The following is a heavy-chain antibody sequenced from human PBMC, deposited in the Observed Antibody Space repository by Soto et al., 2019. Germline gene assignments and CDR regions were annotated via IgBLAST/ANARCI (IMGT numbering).Heavy chain of an antibody. V-gene: IGHV1-8*02. CDR3: ARYHYDSSGYSDAFDI. J-gene: IGHJ3*02. CDR1: GYTFTSYG. CDR2: ISANNGNT. D-gene: IGHD3-22*01. Sequence: GXSVKVSFKASGYTFTSYGISWVRHSPGQGLEWMGWISANNGNTGYAQKFQGRVTMTRNTSISTAYMELSSLRSEDTAVYYCARYHYDSSGYSDAFDIWGQGTMVTVSS.